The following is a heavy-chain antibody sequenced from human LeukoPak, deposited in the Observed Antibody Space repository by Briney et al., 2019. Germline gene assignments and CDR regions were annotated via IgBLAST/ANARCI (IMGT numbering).Heavy chain of an antibody. CDR2: IHPMVDAT. Sequence: SVDLSCDASGYRFSVYYLQCVRQPPRQVLEWRASIHPMVDATNYTQKFGESVTVTGDTSVGTAYMDLRSVRTDVSALYYCARCPHSTIPPATFIPDHWGQGTLVTVS. CDR1: GYRFSVYY. J-gene: IGHJ4*02. D-gene: IGHD5/OR15-5a*01. CDR3: ARCPHSTIPPATFIPDH. V-gene: IGHV1-2*02.